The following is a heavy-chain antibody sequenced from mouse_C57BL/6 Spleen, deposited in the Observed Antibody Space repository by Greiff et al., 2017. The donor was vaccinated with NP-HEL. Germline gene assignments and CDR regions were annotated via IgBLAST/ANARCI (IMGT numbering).Heavy chain of an antibody. J-gene: IGHJ1*03. Sequence: QVQLQQPGAELVRPGSSVKLSCKASGYTFTSYWMHWVKQRPIQGLEWIGNIDPSDSETHYNQKFKDKATLTVDKSSSTAYMQLSSLTSEDSAVYYCAREGNCSRYFDVWGTGTTLTVSS. CDR2: IDPSDSET. CDR1: GYTFTSYW. D-gene: IGHD2-5*01. CDR3: AREGNCSRYFDV. V-gene: IGHV1-52*01.